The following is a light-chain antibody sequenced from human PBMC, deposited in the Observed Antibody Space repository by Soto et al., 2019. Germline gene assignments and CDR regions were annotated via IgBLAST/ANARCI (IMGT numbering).Light chain of an antibody. V-gene: IGLV2-23*02. CDR1: SSDVGTFNL. CDR2: EVN. J-gene: IGLJ1*01. Sequence: QSALTRPASVSGSPGQSITISCTGTSSDVGTFNLVSWYQQHPGKAPKLLIFEVNNRPSGVSIRFSGSKSGNTASLTISGLQAEDEADYYCSSYSGASVSYVFGTGTKLTVL. CDR3: SSYSGASVSYV.